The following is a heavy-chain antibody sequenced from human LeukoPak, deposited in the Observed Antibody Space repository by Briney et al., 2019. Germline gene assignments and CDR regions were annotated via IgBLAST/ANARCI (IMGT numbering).Heavy chain of an antibody. Sequence: ASVKVSCKTSGYSFASYGISWVRQAPGQGLEWMGWISAYNGDTRYAQHLQGRVRLTTDLSTGTAFMELRSLTSDDTALYYCARDTALIRTPGGPDSWGQGTLVTVS. V-gene: IGHV1-18*01. D-gene: IGHD2-8*02. CDR1: GYSFASYG. CDR3: ARDTALIRTPGGPDS. J-gene: IGHJ5*02. CDR2: ISAYNGDT.